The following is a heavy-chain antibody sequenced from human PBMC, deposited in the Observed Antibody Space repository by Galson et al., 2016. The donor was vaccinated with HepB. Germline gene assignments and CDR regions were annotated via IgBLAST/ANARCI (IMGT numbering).Heavy chain of an antibody. CDR3: ARHWYYFDSSGYMPGGDALDI. J-gene: IGHJ3*02. CDR2: IKLGNSDI. V-gene: IGHV3-7*01. CDR1: GFTFSDYW. Sequence: SLRLSCAASGFTFSDYWMAWVRQAPGQGLEWVANIKLGNSDIYYVDFVRGRFTISRDNAKNSLYLQMNRLRAEDTAVYYCARHWYYFDSSGYMPGGDALDIWGRGTKVTVS. D-gene: IGHD3-22*01.